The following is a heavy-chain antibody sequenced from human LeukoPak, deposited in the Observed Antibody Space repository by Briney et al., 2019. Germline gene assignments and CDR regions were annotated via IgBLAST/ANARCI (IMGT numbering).Heavy chain of an antibody. J-gene: IGHJ3*02. CDR3: ARGEMATIEDAFDI. Sequence: SETLSLTCIVSGASISSDYWSWIRQPPGKGLEWIGYIFFSGSTNYNPSLKSRVTMLVDTSKNQFSLNLSSVTAADTAVYYCARGEMATIEDAFDIWGQGTMVTVSS. CDR1: GASISSDY. V-gene: IGHV4-59*01. CDR2: IFFSGST. D-gene: IGHD5-24*01.